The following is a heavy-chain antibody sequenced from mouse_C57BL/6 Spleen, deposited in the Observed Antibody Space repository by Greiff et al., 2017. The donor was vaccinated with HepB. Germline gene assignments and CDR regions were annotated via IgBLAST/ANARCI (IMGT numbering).Heavy chain of an antibody. CDR2: ISSGGSYT. Sequence: EVKLMESGGDLVKPGGSLKLSCAASGFTFSSYGMSWVRQTPDKRLEWVATISSGGSYTYYPDSVKGRFTISRDNAKNTLYLQMSSLKSEDTAMYYCARQLGRGSYFDYWGQGTTLTVSS. D-gene: IGHD4-1*01. V-gene: IGHV5-6*01. CDR1: GFTFSSYG. CDR3: ARQLGRGSYFDY. J-gene: IGHJ2*01.